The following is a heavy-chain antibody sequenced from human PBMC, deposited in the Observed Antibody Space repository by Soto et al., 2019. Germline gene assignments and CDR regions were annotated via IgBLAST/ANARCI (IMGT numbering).Heavy chain of an antibody. J-gene: IGHJ6*02. Sequence: ASVKVSCKASGYTFTSYGISWVRQAPGQGLEWMGWISAYNGNTNYAQKLQGRVTMTTDTSTSTAYMELRSLRSDDTAVYYCARDKGIAGAAVYYYYYGMDVWGQGTTVTVSS. CDR3: ARDKGIAGAAVYYYYYGMDV. CDR1: GYTFTSYG. V-gene: IGHV1-18*01. CDR2: ISAYNGNT. D-gene: IGHD6-19*01.